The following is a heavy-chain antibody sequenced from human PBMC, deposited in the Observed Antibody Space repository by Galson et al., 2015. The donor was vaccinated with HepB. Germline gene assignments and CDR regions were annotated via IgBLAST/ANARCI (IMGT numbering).Heavy chain of an antibody. V-gene: IGHV5-51*01. CDR2: IYPADSDT. Sequence: QSGAEVKKPGESLKISCKGSGSSFTSYWIVWVRQMPGKGLEWMGIIYPADSDTRYSPSFQGQVTISVDKSVNTAYLQWNSLKASDTAIYYCAKHTVPGGSSHRGFDPWGQGTLVTVSS. CDR1: GSSFTSYW. J-gene: IGHJ5*02. CDR3: AKHTVPGGSSHRGFDP. D-gene: IGHD3-16*01.